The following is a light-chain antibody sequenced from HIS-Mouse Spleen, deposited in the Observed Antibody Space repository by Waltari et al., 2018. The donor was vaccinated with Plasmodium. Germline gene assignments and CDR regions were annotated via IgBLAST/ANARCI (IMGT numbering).Light chain of an antibody. J-gene: IGLJ3*02. CDR3: YSTDSSGNHRV. Sequence: SYELTQPPSVSVSPGKTARITCAGDALPKKYAYWYQQKSGQATVLVIYEDSKRPSGIPERFSGSSSGTMATLTISGAQVEDEADYYCYSTDSSGNHRVFGGGTKLTVL. CDR2: EDS. V-gene: IGLV3-10*01. CDR1: ALPKKY.